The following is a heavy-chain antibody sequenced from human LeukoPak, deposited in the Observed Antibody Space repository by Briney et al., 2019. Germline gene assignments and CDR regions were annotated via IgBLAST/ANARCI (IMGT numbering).Heavy chain of an antibody. CDR1: GGSFSGYY. V-gene: IGHV4-34*01. CDR3: ARKDIVVVPAAPDGYMDV. J-gene: IGHJ6*03. CDR2: INHSGST. D-gene: IGHD2-2*01. Sequence: SEILSLTCAVYGGSFSGYYWSWIRQPPGKGLEWIGEINHSGSTNYNPSLKSRATISVDTSKNQFSLKLSSVTAADTAMYYCARKDIVVVPAAPDGYMDVWGKGTTVTVSS.